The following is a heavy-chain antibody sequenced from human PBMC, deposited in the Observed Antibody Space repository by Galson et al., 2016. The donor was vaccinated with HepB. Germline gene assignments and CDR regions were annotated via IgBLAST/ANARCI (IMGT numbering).Heavy chain of an antibody. CDR1: GFTFNTYT. D-gene: IGHD4/OR15-4a*01. J-gene: IGHJ4*02. CDR2: ISGGGGST. V-gene: IGHV3-23*01. CDR3: AKGFLARDLVSNFFVY. Sequence: SLRLSCAASGFTFNTYTMSWVRQAPGKGLEWVSGISGGGGSTYYADSVKGRFSISRDNAEKTLYLQLNSLRVEDTAVYYCAKGFLARDLVSNFFVYWGQGILVTVSS.